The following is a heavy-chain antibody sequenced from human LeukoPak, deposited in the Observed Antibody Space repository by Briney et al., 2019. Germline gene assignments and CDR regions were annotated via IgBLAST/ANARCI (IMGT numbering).Heavy chain of an antibody. CDR3: ARDYFASGSHDY. V-gene: IGHV3-7*01. J-gene: IGHJ4*02. D-gene: IGHD3-10*01. Sequence: GGSLRLSCAASEFVFTKYWMTWVREAPGMGVEWVANIRPEGTDKYYADSVKGRFTISRDNAKNSLYLQMNSLRAEDTAVYYCARDYFASGSHDYWGQGTLVTVSS. CDR1: EFVFTKYW. CDR2: IRPEGTDK.